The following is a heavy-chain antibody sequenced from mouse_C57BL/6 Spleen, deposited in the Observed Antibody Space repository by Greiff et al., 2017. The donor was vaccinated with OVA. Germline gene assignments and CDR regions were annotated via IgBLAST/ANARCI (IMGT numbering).Heavy chain of an antibody. CDR2: IDPSDSYT. D-gene: IGHD1-1*01. J-gene: IGHJ3*01. CDR1: GYTFTSYW. V-gene: IGHV1-69*01. Sequence: VQLQQPGAELVMPGASVKLSCKASGYTFTSYWMHWVKQRPGQGLEWIGEIDPSDSYTNYNQKFKGKSTLTVDKSSSTAYMQLSSLTSEDSAVYYCAITTVVGRCAYWGQGTLVTVSA. CDR3: AITTVVGRCAY.